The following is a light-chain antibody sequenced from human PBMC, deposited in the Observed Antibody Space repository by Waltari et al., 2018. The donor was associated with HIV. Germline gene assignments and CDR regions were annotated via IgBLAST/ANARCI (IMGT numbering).Light chain of an antibody. V-gene: IGKV3-20*01. J-gene: IGKJ2*01. CDR2: GAS. Sequence: EIVLTQSPGTQSLSPGERATLSCRASQSVSSSYLAWYQQKPGQAPRLLIYGASSRATGIPDRFSGSGSGTDFTLTISRLEPEDFAVYYCQQYGSSPPDTFGQGTKLEIK. CDR1: QSVSSSY. CDR3: QQYGSSPPDT.